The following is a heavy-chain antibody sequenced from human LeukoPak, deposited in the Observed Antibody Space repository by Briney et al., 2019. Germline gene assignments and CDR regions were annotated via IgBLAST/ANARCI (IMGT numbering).Heavy chain of an antibody. Sequence: GGSLRLSCAASGFTFSSYWMSWVRQAPGKGLEWVANIKQDGSEKYYVDSVKGRFTISRDNAKTSLYLQMNSLRAEDTAVYYCARGGEGYCSGGSCGGEFDYWGQGTLVTVSS. V-gene: IGHV3-7*01. CDR1: GFTFSSYW. J-gene: IGHJ4*02. CDR2: IKQDGSEK. D-gene: IGHD2-15*01. CDR3: ARGGEGYCSGGSCGGEFDY.